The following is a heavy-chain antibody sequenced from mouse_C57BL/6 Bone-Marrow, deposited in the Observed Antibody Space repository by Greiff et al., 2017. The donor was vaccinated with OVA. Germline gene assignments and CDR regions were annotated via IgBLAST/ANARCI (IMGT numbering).Heavy chain of an antibody. Sequence: QVQLKQSGAELMKPGASVKLSCKATGYTFTGYWIEWVKQRPGHGLEWIGEILPGSGSTNYNEKFKGKATFTADTSSNTAYMQLSSLTTEDSAIYYCARHPIYYGNPYYFDYWGQGTTLTVSS. CDR1: GYTFTGYW. D-gene: IGHD2-1*01. CDR2: ILPGSGST. CDR3: ARHPIYYGNPYYFDY. J-gene: IGHJ2*01. V-gene: IGHV1-9*01.